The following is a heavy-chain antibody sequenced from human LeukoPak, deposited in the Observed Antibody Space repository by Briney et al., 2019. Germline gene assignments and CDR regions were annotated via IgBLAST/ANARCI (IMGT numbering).Heavy chain of an antibody. CDR2: INSDWSST. D-gene: IGHD2/OR15-2a*01. CDR1: GFTFSSYW. V-gene: IGHV3-74*01. J-gene: IGHJ4*02. Sequence: GGCLRLSCAASGFTFSSYWMHWVRQAPGRGLVWVSRINSDWSSTSYTDSVKGRFTISRDNAKNTLYLQMNSLRAEDTAVFYCARTLRSEYYFDYWGQGTLVTVSS. CDR3: ARTLRSEYYFDY.